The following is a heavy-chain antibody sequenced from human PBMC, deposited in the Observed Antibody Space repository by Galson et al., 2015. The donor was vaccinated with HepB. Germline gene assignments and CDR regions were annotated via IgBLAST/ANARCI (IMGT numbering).Heavy chain of an antibody. J-gene: IGHJ4*02. V-gene: IGHV3-30-3*01. Sequence: SLRLSCAASGFTFNTYTMQWVRQAPGKGLEWVAAISSAGDIQFHADSVKGWFTFSRDNSENMLYLQMNSLRVEDTAIYYCARDAMGRGSGSYSAFDYWGQGTLVTVSS. D-gene: IGHD1-26*01. CDR1: GFTFNTYT. CDR2: ISSAGDIQ. CDR3: ARDAMGRGSGSYSAFDY.